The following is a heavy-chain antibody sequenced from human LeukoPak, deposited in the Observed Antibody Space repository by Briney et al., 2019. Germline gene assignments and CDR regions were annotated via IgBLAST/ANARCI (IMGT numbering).Heavy chain of an antibody. CDR2: ISAYNGNT. Sequence: GASVKVSCKASGYTFTSYGISWVRQAPGQGLEWMGWISAYNGNTNYAQKLQGRVTMTTDTSTSTAYMELRSLRSDDTAVYYCARSVVVFGELLLSYFDYWGQGTLVTVSS. CDR3: ARSVVVFGELLLSYFDY. V-gene: IGHV1-18*01. D-gene: IGHD3-10*02. CDR1: GYTFTSYG. J-gene: IGHJ4*02.